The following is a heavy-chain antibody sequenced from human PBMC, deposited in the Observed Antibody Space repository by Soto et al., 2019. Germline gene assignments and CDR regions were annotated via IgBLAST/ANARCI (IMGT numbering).Heavy chain of an antibody. CDR3: ARVGNIAARPGLYYFDY. V-gene: IGHV3-30-3*01. J-gene: IGHJ4*02. CDR1: GFTFSSYA. D-gene: IGHD6-6*01. Sequence: GGSLCLSCAASGFTFSSYAMHWVRQAPGKGLEWGAVISYDGSNKYYTDSVKGRFTISRDTSKNTLCLQMISLRAQDTDVNYCARVGNIAARPGLYYFDYWGQGALVTVSS. CDR2: ISYDGSNK.